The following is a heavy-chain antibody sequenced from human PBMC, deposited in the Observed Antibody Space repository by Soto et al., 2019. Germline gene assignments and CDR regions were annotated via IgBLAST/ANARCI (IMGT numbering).Heavy chain of an antibody. J-gene: IGHJ6*02. CDR1: GYTFTSYG. CDR2: IGAYNGNT. V-gene: IGHV1-18*04. Sequence: QVQLVQSGAEVKKPGASVKVSCTASGYTFTSYGISWVRQAPGQGHEWMGWIGAYNGNTNYAQKVQGRVTMTTDTSTSTIYMDLRSLTSDDTAVYYCARVRAELGYCSGSSCLPYYYGMDVWGQGTTVTVSS. CDR3: ARVRAELGYCSGSSCLPYYYGMDV. D-gene: IGHD2-15*01.